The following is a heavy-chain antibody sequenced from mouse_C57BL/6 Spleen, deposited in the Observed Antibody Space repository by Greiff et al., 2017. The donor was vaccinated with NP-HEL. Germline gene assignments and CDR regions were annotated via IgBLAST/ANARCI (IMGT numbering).Heavy chain of an antibody. V-gene: IGHV1-69*01. CDR3: ARGGSKGGDY. CDR2: IDPSDSYT. D-gene: IGHD1-1*01. J-gene: IGHJ2*01. CDR1: GYTFTSYW. Sequence: VQLQQPGAELVMPGASVKLSCKASGYTFTSYWMHWVKQRPGQGLEWIGEIDPSDSYTNYNQKFKGKSTLTVDKSSSTAYMQLSSLTSEDSAVYYCARGGSKGGDYWGQGTTLTVSS.